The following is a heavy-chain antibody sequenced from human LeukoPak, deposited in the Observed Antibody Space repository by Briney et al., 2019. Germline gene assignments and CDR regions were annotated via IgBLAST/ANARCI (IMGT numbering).Heavy chain of an antibody. CDR2: INAGNGNT. J-gene: IGHJ6*02. CDR1: GYTFTSYA. Sequence: ASVKVSCKASGYTFTSYAMHWVRQAPGQRLEWMGWINAGNGNTKYSQKFQGRVTITRDTSASTAYMELSSLRSEDTAVYYCASGRVMAARDYYYGMDVWGQGTTVTVSS. CDR3: ASGRVMAARDYYYGMDV. D-gene: IGHD6-6*01. V-gene: IGHV1-3*01.